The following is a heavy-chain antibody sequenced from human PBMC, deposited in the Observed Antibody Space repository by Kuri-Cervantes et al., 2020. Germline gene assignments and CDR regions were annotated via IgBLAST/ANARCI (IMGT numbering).Heavy chain of an antibody. CDR3: AKDIDSSGMVLDY. CDR1: GFTFSSYE. D-gene: IGHD3-22*01. J-gene: IGHJ4*02. V-gene: IGHV3-48*03. Sequence: GESLKISCVSSGFTFSSYEINWVRQAPGKGLEWISYIDNSGSTTFYSDSVKGRFTISRDNAKNSVFLQMNSLSAEDTALYYCAKDIDSSGMVLDYWGQGTLVTVSS. CDR2: IDNSGSTT.